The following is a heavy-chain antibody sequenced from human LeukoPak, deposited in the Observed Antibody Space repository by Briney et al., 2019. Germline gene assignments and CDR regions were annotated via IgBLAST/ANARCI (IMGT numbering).Heavy chain of an antibody. D-gene: IGHD4-23*01. V-gene: IGHV1-2*02. CDR1: GYTFTGYY. Sequence: ASVKVSCNASGYTFTGYYMHWVRQAPGQGLEWMGWINPNSGGTNYAQKFQGRVTMTRDTSISTAYMELSRLRSDDTAVYYCARGGNHDYGGNKDASDIWGQGTMVTVSS. J-gene: IGHJ3*02. CDR2: INPNSGGT. CDR3: ARGGNHDYGGNKDASDI.